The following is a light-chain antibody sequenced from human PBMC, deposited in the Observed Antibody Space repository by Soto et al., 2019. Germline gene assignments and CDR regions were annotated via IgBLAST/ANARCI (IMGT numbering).Light chain of an antibody. J-gene: IGKJ4*01. V-gene: IGKV2-28*01. CDR3: MQVLQTPR. CDR2: LGS. CDR1: QSLLHSNGYNY. Sequence: DIVMTQSPLSLPVTPGEPASISCRSSQSLLHSNGYNYLDWYLQKPGQSPQLLIYLGSNRASGVPDRFSGSGSGTDFTLKISRVEAEDVGVYYCMQVLQTPRLGGGTRWISN.